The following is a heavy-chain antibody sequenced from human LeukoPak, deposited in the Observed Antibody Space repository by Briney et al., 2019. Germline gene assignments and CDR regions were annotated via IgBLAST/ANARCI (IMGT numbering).Heavy chain of an antibody. CDR2: IWYHGNEI. D-gene: IGHD5-12*01. J-gene: IGHJ4*02. V-gene: IGHV3-33*01. CDR1: GFTFSNFG. CDR3: VRGSGGNGYGYWGDN. Sequence: SGGSLRLSCAASGFTFSNFGMHWVRKAPGRGLEWVAVIWYHGNEIHYVDSVKGRFTISRDNFRNTLYLQMNSQRAEGSAVYYCVRGSGGNGYGYWGDNWGQGTLVIVSS.